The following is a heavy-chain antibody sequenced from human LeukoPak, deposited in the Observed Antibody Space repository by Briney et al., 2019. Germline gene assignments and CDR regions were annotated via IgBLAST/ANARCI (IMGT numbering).Heavy chain of an antibody. Sequence: SETLSLTCAVYGGSFSGYYWSWIRQPPGKGLEWIGKINHSGSTNYNPSLKSRVTISVDTSKNQFSLKLSSVTAADTAVYYCARGRIQLWSSHYYFDYWGQGTLVTVSS. J-gene: IGHJ4*02. D-gene: IGHD5-18*01. CDR3: ARGRIQLWSSHYYFDY. CDR2: INHSGST. CDR1: GGSFSGYY. V-gene: IGHV4-34*01.